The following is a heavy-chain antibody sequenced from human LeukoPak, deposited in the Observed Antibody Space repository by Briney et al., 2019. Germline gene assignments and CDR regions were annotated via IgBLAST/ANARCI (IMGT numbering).Heavy chain of an antibody. V-gene: IGHV4-59*01. CDR3: ARDTAMVFDY. D-gene: IGHD5-18*01. J-gene: IGHJ4*02. Sequence: PSETLSLTCIVSGGSINGYYWSWIRQPPGKGLEWIGYIYYSGSTNYNPSLKSRVTISVDTSKNQFSLKLSSVTAADTAVYYCARDTAMVFDYWGQGTLVTVSS. CDR2: IYYSGST. CDR1: GGSINGYY.